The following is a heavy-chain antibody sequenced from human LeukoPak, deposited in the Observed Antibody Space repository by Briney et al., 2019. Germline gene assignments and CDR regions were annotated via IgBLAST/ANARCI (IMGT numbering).Heavy chain of an antibody. CDR3: ARGPYGDYVLSFDY. D-gene: IGHD4-17*01. J-gene: IGHJ4*02. V-gene: IGHV1-8*03. Sequence: ASVKVSCKASGYTFTSYDINWVRQATGQGLEWMGWMNPNSGNTGYAQKFQGRVTITRNTSISTAYMELSSLRSEDTAVYYCARGPYGDYVLSFDYWGQGTLVTVSS. CDR1: GYTFTSYD. CDR2: MNPNSGNT.